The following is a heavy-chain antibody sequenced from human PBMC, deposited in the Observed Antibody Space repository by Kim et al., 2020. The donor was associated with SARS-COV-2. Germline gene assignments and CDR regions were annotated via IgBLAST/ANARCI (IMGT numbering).Heavy chain of an antibody. Sequence: GGSLRLSCAASGFTVSSNYMSWVRQAPGKGLEWVSVIYSGGSTYYADSVKGRFTISRDNSKNTLYLQMNSLRAEDTAVYYCARGTGLSYYYYYGMDVWGQRTTVTVSS. CDR3: ARGTGLSYYYYYGMDV. J-gene: IGHJ6*02. CDR2: IYSGGST. V-gene: IGHV3-66*01. CDR1: GFTVSSNY. D-gene: IGHD1-1*01.